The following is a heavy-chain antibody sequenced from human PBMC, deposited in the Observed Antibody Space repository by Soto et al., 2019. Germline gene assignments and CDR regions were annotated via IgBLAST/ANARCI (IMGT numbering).Heavy chain of an antibody. Sequence: GGSLRLSCASSGFTFSSYGMHWVRQAPGKGLEWVAVIWYDGSSKYYADSVKGRFTISRDNSKNTLFLQMDSLRAEDTAVYYCARSAGKGGLAAPIDYWGQGTLVTVSS. V-gene: IGHV3-33*01. D-gene: IGHD6-13*01. CDR2: IWYDGSSK. CDR3: ARSAGKGGLAAPIDY. CDR1: GFTFSSYG. J-gene: IGHJ4*02.